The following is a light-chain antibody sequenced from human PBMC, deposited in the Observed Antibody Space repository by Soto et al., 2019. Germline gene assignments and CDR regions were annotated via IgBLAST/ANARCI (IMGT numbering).Light chain of an antibody. V-gene: IGKV3-15*01. Sequence: EIVMTQYPATLSVSPGERATLSCRASQSFSSNLAWYQQKPGQAPRLLIYGASTRATGIPTRFSGSGSGTEFTLTISSLQSEDFAVYYCHQYNNWPPFTFGPGTKRDIK. CDR3: HQYNNWPPFT. CDR1: QSFSSN. CDR2: GAS. J-gene: IGKJ3*01.